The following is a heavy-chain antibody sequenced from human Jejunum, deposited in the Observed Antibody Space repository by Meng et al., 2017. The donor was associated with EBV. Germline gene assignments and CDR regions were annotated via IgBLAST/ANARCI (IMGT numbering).Heavy chain of an antibody. Sequence: QVHLQVTGRSMSTPAGTLSLTSLVAGGAISDNDWWSWFRQPPGKGLEWLGEIYHGGGTNYNPSLESRVTISVDKSKNQFSLKLNSVTVADTAVYYCAGNGYYALEYWGPGILVTVSS. CDR1: GGAISDNDW. J-gene: IGHJ4*02. CDR2: IYHGGGT. D-gene: IGHD3-22*01. CDR3: AGNGYYALEY. V-gene: IGHV4-4*02.